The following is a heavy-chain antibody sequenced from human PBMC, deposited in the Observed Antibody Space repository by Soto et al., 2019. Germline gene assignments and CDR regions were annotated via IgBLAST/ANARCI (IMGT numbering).Heavy chain of an antibody. J-gene: IGHJ4*02. Sequence: PGGSLRLSCAASGFTFSNAWMSWVRQAPGKGLEWVGRIKSKTDGGTTDYAAPVKGRFTISRDDSKNTLYLQMNSLKTEDTAVYYCTTDVGGDYDFWSGYYHGYWGQGTLVTVSS. CDR1: GFTFSNAW. D-gene: IGHD3-3*01. V-gene: IGHV3-15*01. CDR2: IKSKTDGGTT. CDR3: TTDVGGDYDFWSGYYHGY.